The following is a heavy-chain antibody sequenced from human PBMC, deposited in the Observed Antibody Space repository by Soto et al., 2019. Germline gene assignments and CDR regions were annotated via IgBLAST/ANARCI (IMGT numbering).Heavy chain of an antibody. D-gene: IGHD3-22*01. CDR3: ARGSSSGRPFDY. CDR2: ISSSSSYI. V-gene: IGHV3-21*01. Sequence: GSLRLSCAASGFTFSSWSMNWVRQAPGKGLGWVSYISSSSSYIYYADSVKGRVTISRDNAKNSLYLQMNSLRAEDTAVYYCARGSSSGRPFDYWGQGTPVTVSS. CDR1: GFTFSSWS. J-gene: IGHJ4*02.